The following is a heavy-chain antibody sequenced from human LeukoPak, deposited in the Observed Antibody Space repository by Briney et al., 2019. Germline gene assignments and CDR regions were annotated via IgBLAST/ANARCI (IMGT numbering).Heavy chain of an antibody. D-gene: IGHD2-2*01. J-gene: IGHJ4*02. CDR3: ARCVDGSRGEAADY. Sequence: SETLSLTCTVSGGSISSDNYYWGWMRQTPGKGLEWIGSIYDSASTNYSPSLKSRVTISLDTSKSQVSLRLTSVTAADTAMYYCARCVDGSRGEAADYWGQGTLVTVSS. CDR2: IYDSAST. V-gene: IGHV4-39*07. CDR1: GGSISSDNYY.